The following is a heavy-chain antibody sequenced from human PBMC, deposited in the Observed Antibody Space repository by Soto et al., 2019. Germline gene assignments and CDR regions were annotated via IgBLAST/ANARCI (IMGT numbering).Heavy chain of an antibody. J-gene: IGHJ1*01. CDR3: AADWNCSGGSCYDQH. Sequence: SVKVSCKASGYTFTSYAMQWVRQARGQRLEWIGWIVVGSGNTNYAQKFQERVTITRDMSTSTAYMELSSLRSEDTAVYYCAADWNCSGGSCYDQHWGQGTLVTVSS. V-gene: IGHV1-58*02. D-gene: IGHD2-15*01. CDR1: GYTFTSYA. CDR2: IVVGSGNT.